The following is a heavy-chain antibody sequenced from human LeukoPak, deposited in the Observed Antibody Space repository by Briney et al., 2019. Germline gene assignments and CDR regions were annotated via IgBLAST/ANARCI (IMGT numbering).Heavy chain of an antibody. CDR3: AKDVVRVPAAMGHAFDI. V-gene: IGHV3-23*01. J-gene: IGHJ3*02. D-gene: IGHD2-2*01. CDR2: ISGSGATT. Sequence: GGSLRLSCAASGFTFSNYAMSWVRQAPGKGLEWVSAISGSGATTYFADSVKGRFTISRDNSKNTLYLQMNSLRAEDTAVYYCAKDVVRVPAAMGHAFDIWGQGTMVTVSS. CDR1: GFTFSNYA.